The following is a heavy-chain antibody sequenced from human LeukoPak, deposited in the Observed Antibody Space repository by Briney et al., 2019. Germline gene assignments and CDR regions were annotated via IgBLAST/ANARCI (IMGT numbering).Heavy chain of an antibody. V-gene: IGHV1-18*01. CDR1: GYTFTSYG. J-gene: IGHJ4*02. CDR2: ISAYNGNT. CDR3: ARVRTDFWSGYFYNYFDY. D-gene: IGHD3-3*01. Sequence: ASVKVSCKASGYTFTSYGISWVRQAPGHGLEWMGWISAYNGNTKYAQNLQGRVTMTTDTPTSTAYMELRSLRSDDTAVYYCARVRTDFWSGYFYNYFDYWGQGTLVTVSS.